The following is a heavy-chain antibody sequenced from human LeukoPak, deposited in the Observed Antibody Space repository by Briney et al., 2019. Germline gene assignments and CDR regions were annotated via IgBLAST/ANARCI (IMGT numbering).Heavy chain of an antibody. CDR1: GFTVSSNY. CDR3: ARLVVVITAHWYFDL. D-gene: IGHD3-22*01. J-gene: IGHJ2*01. CDR2: IYSGGST. V-gene: IGHV3-53*01. Sequence: GGSLRLSCAASGFTVSSNYMSWGRQAPGKGLEWVSVIYSGGSTYYADSVKGRFTISRDNSKNTLYLQMNSLRAEDTAVYYCARLVVVITAHWYFDLWGRGTLVTVS.